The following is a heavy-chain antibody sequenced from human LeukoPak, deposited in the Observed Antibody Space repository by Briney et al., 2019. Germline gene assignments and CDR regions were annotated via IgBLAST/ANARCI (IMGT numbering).Heavy chain of an antibody. Sequence: ASVKVSCKASGYTFTSYYMHWVRQAPGQGLEWMGIINPSGGSTSYAQKFQGRVTMTRDTSTSTVYMELSSLRSEDTAVYYCARAYYDSSGYYYDWLGAFDIWGQGTMVTVSS. J-gene: IGHJ3*02. V-gene: IGHV1-46*01. D-gene: IGHD3-22*01. CDR1: GYTFTSYY. CDR2: INPSGGST. CDR3: ARAYYDSSGYYYDWLGAFDI.